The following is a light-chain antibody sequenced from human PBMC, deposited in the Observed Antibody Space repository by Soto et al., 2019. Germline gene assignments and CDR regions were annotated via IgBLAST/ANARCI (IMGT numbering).Light chain of an antibody. CDR1: SSNIGGGYD. J-gene: IGLJ1*01. Sequence: QSVLTQPPSVSGAPGQRVTISCTGSSSNIGGGYDVHWYQQLPGTAPKLIIYGNSNRPSGVPDRFSGSKSGTSASLAITGLQAEDEADYDCQSYDNSLSGPEVFGTGTKLTVL. CDR2: GNS. V-gene: IGLV1-40*01. CDR3: QSYDNSLSGPEV.